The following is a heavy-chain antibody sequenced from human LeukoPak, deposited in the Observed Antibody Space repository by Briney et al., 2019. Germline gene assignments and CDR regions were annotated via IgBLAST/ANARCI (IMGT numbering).Heavy chain of an antibody. CDR3: AKGHMTTYFQH. CDR1: GFTFSRFW. D-gene: IGHD4-11*01. Sequence: PGGSLRLSCAASGFTFSRFWMSWVRQAPGKGLEWVANIKQDGSERYYVDSVKGRFTISRGNSKNTLYLQMNSLRAEDTALYYCAKGHMTTYFQHWGQGTLVTVSS. CDR2: IKQDGSER. V-gene: IGHV3-7*01. J-gene: IGHJ1*01.